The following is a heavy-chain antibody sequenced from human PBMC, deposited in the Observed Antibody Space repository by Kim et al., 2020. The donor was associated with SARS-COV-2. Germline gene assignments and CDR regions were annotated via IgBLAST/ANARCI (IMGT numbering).Heavy chain of an antibody. CDR1: GFTFSSYA. Sequence: GGSLRLSCAASGFTFSSYAMSWVRQAPGEGLEWVSAISGSGGSTYYADSVKGRFTISRDNSKNTLYLQMNSLRAEDTAVYYCAKDRRLYYDFWSGYDRPRDGMDVWGQGTTVTVSS. CDR2: ISGSGGST. J-gene: IGHJ6*02. V-gene: IGHV3-23*01. CDR3: AKDRRLYYDFWSGYDRPRDGMDV. D-gene: IGHD3-3*01.